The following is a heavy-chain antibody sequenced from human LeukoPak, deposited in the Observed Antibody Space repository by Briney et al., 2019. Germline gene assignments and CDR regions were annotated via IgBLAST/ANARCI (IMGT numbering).Heavy chain of an antibody. J-gene: IGHJ6*03. CDR3: ARSSGRSPNRDYMDV. D-gene: IGHD1-14*01. Sequence: GGSLRLSCAASGFTFSGYWMSWVRQAPGKGLEWVANIKQDESEAYYVDSVEGRFTISRDNAKNSLYLQMNSLRPEDTAVYYCARSSGRSPNRDYMDVWGKGTTVTISS. CDR1: GFTFSGYW. CDR2: IKQDESEA. V-gene: IGHV3-7*01.